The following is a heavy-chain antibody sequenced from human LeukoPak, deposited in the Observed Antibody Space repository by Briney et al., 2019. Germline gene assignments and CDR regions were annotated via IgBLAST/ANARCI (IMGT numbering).Heavy chain of an antibody. CDR1: GYTFTSYY. CDR2: INPSGGST. Sequence: ASVKVSCKASGYTFTSYYMHWVRHAPGQGLEWMGIINPSGGSTSYAQKFQGRVTMTRDTSTSTVYMELSSLRSEDTAVYYCARLTGELLRSLHAFDIWGQGTMVTVSS. D-gene: IGHD1-26*01. CDR3: ARLTGELLRSLHAFDI. V-gene: IGHV1-46*01. J-gene: IGHJ3*02.